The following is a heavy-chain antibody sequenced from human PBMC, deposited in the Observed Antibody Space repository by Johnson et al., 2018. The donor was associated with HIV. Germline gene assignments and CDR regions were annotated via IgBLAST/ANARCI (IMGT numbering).Heavy chain of an antibody. J-gene: IGHJ3*02. CDR3: ARDFSVRAFDI. V-gene: IGHV3-30-3*01. Sequence: HWVRQAPGKGLERVAVISYDGSNKYYADSGKGRFTISRDNSKNTLYLQMNSLRAEDTAVYYCARDFSVRAFDIWGQGTMVTVSS. CDR2: ISYDGSNK. D-gene: IGHD3-10*01.